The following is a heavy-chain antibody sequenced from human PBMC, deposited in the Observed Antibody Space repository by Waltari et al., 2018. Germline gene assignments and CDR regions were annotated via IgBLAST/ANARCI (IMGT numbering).Heavy chain of an antibody. V-gene: IGHV4-34*01. CDR2: INHSGST. Sequence: QVQLQQWGAGLLKPSETLSLTCAVYGGSFSGYYWSWIRQPPGKGLEWIGEINHSGSTNYIPSLKSRVTISVDTSKNQCSLKLSAVTAADTAVYYCASGVAEDYWGQGTLVTVAS. J-gene: IGHJ4*02. CDR3: ASGVAEDY. CDR1: GGSFSGYY. D-gene: IGHD2-15*01.